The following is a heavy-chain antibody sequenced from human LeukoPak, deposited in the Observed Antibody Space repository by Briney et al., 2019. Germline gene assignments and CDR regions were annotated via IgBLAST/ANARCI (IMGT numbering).Heavy chain of an antibody. J-gene: IGHJ4*02. CDR3: ARVPLYYYDSSGYYY. V-gene: IGHV1-2*02. D-gene: IGHD3-22*01. CDR2: INPNSGGT. CDR1: GYTFTGYY. Sequence: ASVKVSCKASGYTFTGYYMHWVRQAPGQGLEWMGWINPNSGGTNYAQKFQGRVTMTRDTSISTAYMELSRLRSDDTAVYYCARVPLYYYDSSGYYYWGQGTLVTVSS.